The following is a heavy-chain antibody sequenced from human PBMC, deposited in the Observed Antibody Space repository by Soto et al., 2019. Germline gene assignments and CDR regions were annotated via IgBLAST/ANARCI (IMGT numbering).Heavy chain of an antibody. CDR2: ISYDGSNK. D-gene: IGHD5-18*01. CDR1: GFSFSDLG. V-gene: IGHV3-30*03. Sequence: PGGSLRLSCAGSGFSFSDLGMHWVRQAPGKGLEWVAVISYDGSNKNYADPVKGRFTISRDTSKNMLYLQMNSLRAEDTAVYYCARDYSSYGPFDYWGQGTLVTVSS. J-gene: IGHJ4*02. CDR3: ARDYSSYGPFDY.